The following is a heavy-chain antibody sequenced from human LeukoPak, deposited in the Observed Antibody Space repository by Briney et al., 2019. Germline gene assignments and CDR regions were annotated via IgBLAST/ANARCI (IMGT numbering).Heavy chain of an antibody. D-gene: IGHD1-26*01. V-gene: IGHV1-18*01. J-gene: IGHJ4*02. CDR2: ITVYDGKT. CDR3: AREAGRGGTYXRPDX. Sequence: ASVKVSCKASGYMFFNYGITWVRQAPGQGLEWMGWITVYDGKTKYAQSLQGRVTMTTNTSTHTAYMELKSLRSDDTAVYFCAREAGRGGTYXRPDXXGQGTLVTVSX. CDR1: GYMFFNYG.